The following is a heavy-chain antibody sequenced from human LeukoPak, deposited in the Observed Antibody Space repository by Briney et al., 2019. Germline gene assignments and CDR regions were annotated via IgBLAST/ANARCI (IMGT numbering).Heavy chain of an antibody. J-gene: IGHJ5*02. CDR1: GYIFTSYG. CDR2: ISAYNGNT. D-gene: IGHD6-13*01. CDR3: ARAPGGLSIAAAGLYNWFDP. Sequence: GASVKVSCKASGYIFTSYGISWVRQAPGQGLEWMGWISAYNGNTNYAQKLQGRVTMTTDTSTSTAYMELRSLRSDDTAVYYCARAPGGLSIAAAGLYNWFDPWGQGTLVTVSS. V-gene: IGHV1-18*01.